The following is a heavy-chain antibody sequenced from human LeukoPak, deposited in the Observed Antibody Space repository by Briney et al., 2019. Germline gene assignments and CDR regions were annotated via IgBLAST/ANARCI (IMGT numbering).Heavy chain of an antibody. CDR2: IYYSGST. Sequence: SETLSLTCTVSGGSISSGGYYWSWIRQHPGKGLEWIGYIYYSGSTNYNPSLKSRVTISVDTSKNQFSLKLSSVTAADTAVYYCARDSGSYHFDYWGQGTLVTVSS. CDR3: ARDSGSYHFDY. V-gene: IGHV4-61*08. CDR1: GGSISSGGYY. D-gene: IGHD1-26*01. J-gene: IGHJ4*02.